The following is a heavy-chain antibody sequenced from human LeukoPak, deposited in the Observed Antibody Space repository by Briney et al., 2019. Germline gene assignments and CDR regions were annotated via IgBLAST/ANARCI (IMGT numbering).Heavy chain of an antibody. CDR3: ARVRPNWNDGTFDY. J-gene: IGHJ4*02. Sequence: SETLSLTWTVSGASITNYYWGWIRQSAGKGLEWIGRIYPSGSTHSNPSLKSRVTMSLDTSKNQFSLGLSSVTAADTAVYYCARVRPNWNDGTFDYWSQGTLVTVSS. D-gene: IGHD1-1*01. V-gene: IGHV4-4*07. CDR1: GASITNYY. CDR2: IYPSGST.